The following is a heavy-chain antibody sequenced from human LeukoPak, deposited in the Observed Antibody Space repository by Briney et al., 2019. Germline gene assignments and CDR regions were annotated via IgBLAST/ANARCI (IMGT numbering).Heavy chain of an antibody. Sequence: GGSLRLSCAASGFTFSSYSMNWVRQAPGKGLEWVSYISSSSSTIYYADSVKGRFTISRDNAKNSLYLQMNSLRAEDTAVYYCASLDFWSGYFDGDYWGQGTLVTVSS. CDR3: ASLDFWSGYFDGDY. CDR2: ISSSSSTI. V-gene: IGHV3-48*01. J-gene: IGHJ4*02. D-gene: IGHD3-3*01. CDR1: GFTFSSYS.